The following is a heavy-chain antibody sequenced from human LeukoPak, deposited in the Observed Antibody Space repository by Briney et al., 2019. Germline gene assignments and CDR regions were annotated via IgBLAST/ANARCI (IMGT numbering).Heavy chain of an antibody. V-gene: IGHV4-34*01. Sequence: SETLSLTCAVYGGSFSGYYWSWIRQPPGKGLEWIGEINHSGSTNYNPSLKSRVTISVDTSKNQFSLKLSSVTAADTAVYYCAREQPRGGFDYWGQGTLVTVSS. D-gene: IGHD3-10*01. CDR3: AREQPRGGFDY. CDR2: INHSGST. CDR1: GGSFSGYY. J-gene: IGHJ4*02.